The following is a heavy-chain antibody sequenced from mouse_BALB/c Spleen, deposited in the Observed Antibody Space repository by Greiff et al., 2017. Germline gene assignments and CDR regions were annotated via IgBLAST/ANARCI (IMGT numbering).Heavy chain of an antibody. CDR2: IRSKSNNYAT. Sequence: EVKLLESGGGLVQPKGSLKLSCAASGFTFNTYAMNWVRQAPGKGLEWVARIRSKSNNYATYYADSVKDRFTISRDDSQSMLYLQMNNLKTEDTAMYYCVRGYAMDYWGQGTSVTVSS. CDR3: VRGYAMDY. J-gene: IGHJ4*01. V-gene: IGHV10-1*02. CDR1: GFTFNTYA.